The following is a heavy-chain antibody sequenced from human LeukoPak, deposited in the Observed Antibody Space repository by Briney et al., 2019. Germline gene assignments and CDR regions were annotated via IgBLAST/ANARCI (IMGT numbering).Heavy chain of an antibody. D-gene: IGHD3-10*01. J-gene: IGHJ4*02. V-gene: IGHV1-18*01. CDR1: GYTFTSYG. Sequence: ASVKVSCKASGYTFTSYGISRVRQAPGQGLEWMGWISAYNGNTNYAQKLQGRVTMTTDTSTSTAYMEVRSLRSDDTAVYYCARVATDYYGSGSYSGFDYWGQGTLVTVSS. CDR2: ISAYNGNT. CDR3: ARVATDYYGSGSYSGFDY.